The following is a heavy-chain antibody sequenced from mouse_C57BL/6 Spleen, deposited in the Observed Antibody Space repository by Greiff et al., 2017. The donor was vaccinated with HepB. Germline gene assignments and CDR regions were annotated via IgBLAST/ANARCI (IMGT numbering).Heavy chain of an antibody. V-gene: IGHV5-17*01. Sequence: EVKLVESGGGLVKPGGSLKLSCAASGFTFSDYGMHWVRQAPEKGLEWVAYISSGSSTIYYADTVQGRFTISRDNAKNTLFLQMTSLRSEDTAMYYCARGPYGNYGGYFDYWGQGTTLTVSS. J-gene: IGHJ2*01. CDR3: ARGPYGNYGGYFDY. CDR1: GFTFSDYG. CDR2: ISSGSSTI. D-gene: IGHD2-1*01.